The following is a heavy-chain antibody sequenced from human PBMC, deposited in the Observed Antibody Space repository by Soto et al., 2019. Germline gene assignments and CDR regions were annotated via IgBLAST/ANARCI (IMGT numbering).Heavy chain of an antibody. V-gene: IGHV4-38-2*01. CDR1: GYFITSGYY. Sequence: LSLTCAVSGYFITSGYYWAWIRQSPGKGLEWLGSIFHSGNTYYNPSLEGRVTISADTSKNQFSLKVNSVSAADTAVYEGARPTQRLLGWF. D-gene: IGHD6-25*01. J-gene: IGHJ5*01. CDR2: IFHSGNT. CDR3: ARPTQRLLGWF.